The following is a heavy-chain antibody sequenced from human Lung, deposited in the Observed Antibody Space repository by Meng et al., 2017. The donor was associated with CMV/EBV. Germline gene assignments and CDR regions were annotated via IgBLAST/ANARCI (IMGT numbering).Heavy chain of an antibody. D-gene: IGHD6-19*01. V-gene: IGHV4-4*02. CDR1: VGSISSSTW. CDR3: ASFPPPGKQWLVTDY. CDR2: IYHSGST. Sequence: QVQLREWGPGLVKPSGALSLTCAVPVGSISSSTWWSWGRQPPGKGLEWIGEIYHSGSTNYNPSLKSRVTISVDKSKNQFSLKLSSVTAADTAVYYCASFPPPGKQWLVTDYWGQGTLVTVSS. J-gene: IGHJ4*02.